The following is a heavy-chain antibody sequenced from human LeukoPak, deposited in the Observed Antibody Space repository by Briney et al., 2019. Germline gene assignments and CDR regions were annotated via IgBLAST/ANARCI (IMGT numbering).Heavy chain of an antibody. CDR3: ARAQPRGYSYGFAY. Sequence: SETLSLTCAVYGGSFSGYYWSWIRQPPGKGLEWIGELNHSGSTHYNPSLKSRVTISVDTSKNQFSLKLSSVTAADTDVYYCARAQPRGYSYGFAYWGQGTLVTVSS. J-gene: IGHJ4*02. CDR2: LNHSGST. CDR1: GGSFSGYY. D-gene: IGHD5-18*01. V-gene: IGHV4-34*01.